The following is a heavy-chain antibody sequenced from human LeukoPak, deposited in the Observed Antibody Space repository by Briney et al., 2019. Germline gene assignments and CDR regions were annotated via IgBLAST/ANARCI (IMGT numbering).Heavy chain of an antibody. CDR1: GFTFSSYA. J-gene: IGHJ4*02. D-gene: IGHD3-22*01. V-gene: IGHV3-23*01. Sequence: GGSLRLSCAASGFTFSSYAMSWVRQAPGKGPEWVSAISGSGGSTYYADSVKGRFTISRDNSKNTLYLQMNSLRAEDTAVYYCAKDGFSYYYDSSGQKDYWGQGTLVTVSS. CDR2: ISGSGGST. CDR3: AKDGFSYYYDSSGQKDY.